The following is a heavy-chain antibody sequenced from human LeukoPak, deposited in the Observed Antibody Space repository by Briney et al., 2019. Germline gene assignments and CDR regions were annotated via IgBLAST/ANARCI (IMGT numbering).Heavy chain of an antibody. V-gene: IGHV3-30*02. D-gene: IGHD6-13*01. CDR3: ARLGIAAAGTRGYYYYYMDV. CDR2: IRYDGSNK. CDR1: GFTFSSYG. J-gene: IGHJ6*03. Sequence: GGSLRLSCAASGFTFSSYGMHWVRQAPGKGLEWVAFIRYDGSNKYYADSVKGRFTISRDNSKNTLYLQMNSLRAEDTAVYYCARLGIAAAGTRGYYYYYMDVWGKGTTVTISS.